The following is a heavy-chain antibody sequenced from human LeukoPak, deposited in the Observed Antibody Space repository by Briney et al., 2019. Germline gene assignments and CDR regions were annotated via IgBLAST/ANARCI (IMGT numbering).Heavy chain of an antibody. CDR2: ISSSSSYI. CDR3: ARVDYDNSGYYLNFDY. CDR1: GFTFSSYS. Sequence: PGGSLRLSCAASGFTFSSYSMNWVRQAPGKGLEWVSSISSSSSYIYYADSVKGRFTISRDNAKNSLYLQMNSLRAEDTAVYYCARVDYDNSGYYLNFDYWGQGTLVTVSS. D-gene: IGHD3-22*01. V-gene: IGHV3-21*01. J-gene: IGHJ4*02.